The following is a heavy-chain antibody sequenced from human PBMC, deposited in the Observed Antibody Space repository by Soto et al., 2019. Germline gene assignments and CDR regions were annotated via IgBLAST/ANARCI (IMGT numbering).Heavy chain of an antibody. CDR2: IYHTGRT. Sequence: QVQLQEMGPGLVKPSQTLTITCTVSGDSVNSAYWSWIRQLPGKGLEWMGTIYHTGRTFYNPSLKSRLAISLDTSKPLLSLKLRSVTASDTAVYYCARTDAYNSSFFDSWGQGTVVTVSS. CDR3: ARTDAYNSSFFDS. D-gene: IGHD6-6*01. J-gene: IGHJ4*02. CDR1: GDSVNSAY. V-gene: IGHV4-31*03.